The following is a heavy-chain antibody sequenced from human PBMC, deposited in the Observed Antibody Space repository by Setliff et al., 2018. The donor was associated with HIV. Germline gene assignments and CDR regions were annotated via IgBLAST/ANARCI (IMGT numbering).Heavy chain of an antibody. Sequence: SETLSLTCSVSGVSINRTDHYWGWIRQSPGKRLEWIGSVSQSGSTYYNPSLKSRITISVDRSKNLFSLKLISVTAADQGVYYCARVPVAGANWFDPWGLRLSRSPSPQ. CDR1: GVSINRTDHY. CDR3: ARVPVAGANWFDP. J-gene: IGHJ5*02. CDR2: VSQSGST. D-gene: IGHD2-21*01. V-gene: IGHV4-39*01.